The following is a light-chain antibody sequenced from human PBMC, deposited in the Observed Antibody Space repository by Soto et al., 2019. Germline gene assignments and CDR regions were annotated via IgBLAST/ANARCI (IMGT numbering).Light chain of an antibody. Sequence: DIQMTQSPSSLSASVGDRDTITCRASQSIATYLNWYQHKLGKAPKLLIYAASSLQTGVPSRFSGSGSGTDFTLTISSLQPEDFATYFCQQSYTIPITFGQGTRLEIK. V-gene: IGKV1-39*01. CDR2: AAS. CDR1: QSIATY. CDR3: QQSYTIPIT. J-gene: IGKJ5*01.